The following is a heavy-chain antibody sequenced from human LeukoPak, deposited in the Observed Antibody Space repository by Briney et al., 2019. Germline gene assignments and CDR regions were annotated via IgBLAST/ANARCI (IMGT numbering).Heavy chain of an antibody. CDR3: VGDMEAGWSGDY. CDR1: GFTFSDYY. D-gene: IGHD2-15*01. J-gene: IGHJ4*02. CDR2: ISSSCSTI. Sequence: EGSLRLSCAASGFTFSDYYMSWIRQAPGKGLEWVSYISSSCSTIYYADTVKGRFTISRDNAKKSLYLQMNSLRADDTARVYCVGDMEAGWSGDYWGQGTLVTVSS. V-gene: IGHV3-11*01.